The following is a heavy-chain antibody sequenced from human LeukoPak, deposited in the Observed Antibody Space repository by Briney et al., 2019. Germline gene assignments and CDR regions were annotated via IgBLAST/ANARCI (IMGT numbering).Heavy chain of an antibody. D-gene: IGHD3-10*01. J-gene: IGHJ4*02. CDR3: AKDRVFRGAFFDY. CDR1: GFTFSSYG. CDR2: ISYDGSNK. V-gene: IGHV3-30*18. Sequence: GRSLRLSCAASGFTFSSYGMHWVRQAPAKGLEWVALISYDGSNKYYADSVEGRFTISRDNSKNTLYLQMNSLRAEDTAVFYCAKDRVFRGAFFDYWGQGTLVTVSS.